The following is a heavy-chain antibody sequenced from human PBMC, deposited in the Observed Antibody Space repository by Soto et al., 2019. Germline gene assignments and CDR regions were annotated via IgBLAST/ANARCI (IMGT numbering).Heavy chain of an antibody. CDR2: IYYSGTT. CDR3: ARMLGPGLSVSYFDY. J-gene: IGHJ4*02. Sequence: SETLSLTCNVSDGSISSRYWTWIRQPPGKGLDWIGYIYYSGTTNYNPSLKGRATISLDTSKNQFSLKLKSVSAADTAVYYCARMLGPGLSVSYFDYWGQGALVTVSS. D-gene: IGHD6-19*01. V-gene: IGHV4-59*11. CDR1: DGSISSRY.